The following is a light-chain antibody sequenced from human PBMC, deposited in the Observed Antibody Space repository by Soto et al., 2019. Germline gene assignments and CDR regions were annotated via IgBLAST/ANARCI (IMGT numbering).Light chain of an antibody. J-gene: IGLJ3*02. V-gene: IGLV2-11*01. CDR2: DVS. CDR3: CSYAGSYTIWV. Sequence: QSALTQPRSVSGSPGQSVTISCAGTSSDVGGYNFVSWYQQHPGKAPKLIIYDVSKRPSGVPDRFSGSKSGNTASLTISGLQAEDEADYYCCSYAGSYTIWVFGGGTKVTVL. CDR1: SSDVGGYNF.